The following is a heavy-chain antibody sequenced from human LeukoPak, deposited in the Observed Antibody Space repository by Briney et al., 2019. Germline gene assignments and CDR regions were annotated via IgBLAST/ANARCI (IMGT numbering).Heavy chain of an antibody. J-gene: IGHJ6*03. D-gene: IGHD2-15*01. Sequence: PGGSLRLSCAASGFTFSSYGMHWVRQAPGKGLEWVAFIRYDGSNKYYADSVKGRSTISRDNSKNTLYLQMNSLRAEDTAVYYCAKDRCYSCYYYYYYMDVWGKGTTVTVSS. CDR1: GFTFSSYG. CDR3: AKDRCYSCYYYYYYMDV. V-gene: IGHV3-30*02. CDR2: IRYDGSNK.